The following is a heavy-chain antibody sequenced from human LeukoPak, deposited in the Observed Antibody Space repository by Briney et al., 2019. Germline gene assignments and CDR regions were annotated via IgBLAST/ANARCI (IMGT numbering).Heavy chain of an antibody. CDR1: GGSISSGSYY. CDR2: IYYSGST. V-gene: IGHV4-39*01. J-gene: IGHJ5*02. D-gene: IGHD3-3*01. Sequence: SETLSLTCTVSGGSISSGSYYWGWIRQPPGKGLEWVGSIYYSGSTYYNPSLKSRVTISVDTSKNQFSLKLSSVTAADTAVYLCARHQPGDYDFWSGLNWFDPWGQGTLVTVSS. CDR3: ARHQPGDYDFWSGLNWFDP.